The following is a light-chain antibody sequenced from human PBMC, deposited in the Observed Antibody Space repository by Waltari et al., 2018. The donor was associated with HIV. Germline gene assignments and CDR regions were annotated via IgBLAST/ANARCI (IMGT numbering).Light chain of an antibody. CDR3: QQTYSTPGGT. V-gene: IGKV1-39*01. Sequence: DIELTQSPASLSASVGDRVTITCRASQTLNDYLNWYQQLPGKSPKLLVFAASTLQTGVSSRFSCSGSGTNYNLTINSLQREDFGTYFCQQTYSTPGGTFGPGTRLDVK. J-gene: IGKJ2*01. CDR2: AAS. CDR1: QTLNDY.